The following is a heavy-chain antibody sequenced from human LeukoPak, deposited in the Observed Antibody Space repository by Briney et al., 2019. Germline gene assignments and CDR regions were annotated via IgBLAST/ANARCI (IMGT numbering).Heavy chain of an antibody. Sequence: PWASVKVSCKASGGTFSSYAISWVRQAPGQGLEWMGGIIPIFGTANYAQKFQGRVTITADESTSTAYMELSSLRSEDTAVYYCARGGDYYDGSGYYLPGLDYWGQGTLVTVSS. V-gene: IGHV1-69*01. D-gene: IGHD3-22*01. CDR2: IIPIFGTA. CDR3: ARGGDYYDGSGYYLPGLDY. CDR1: GGTFSSYA. J-gene: IGHJ4*02.